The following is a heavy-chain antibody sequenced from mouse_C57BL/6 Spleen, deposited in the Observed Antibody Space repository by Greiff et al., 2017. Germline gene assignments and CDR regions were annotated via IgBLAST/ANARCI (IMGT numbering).Heavy chain of an antibody. V-gene: IGHV14-3*01. CDR3: ARTLYGSSPFDY. CDR1: GFNIKNTY. CDR2: IDPANGNT. D-gene: IGHD1-1*01. Sequence: EVQLQQSVAELVRPGASVKLSCTASGFNIKNTYMPWVKQRPEQGLEWIGRIDPANGNTKYAPKFQGKATITADTSSNTAYLQLSSLTSEDTAIYYCARTLYGSSPFDYWGQGTTLTVSS. J-gene: IGHJ2*01.